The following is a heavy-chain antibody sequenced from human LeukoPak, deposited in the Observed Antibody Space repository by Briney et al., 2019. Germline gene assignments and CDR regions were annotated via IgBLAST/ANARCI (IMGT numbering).Heavy chain of an antibody. CDR1: GYTLTSYY. CDR3: ARDNSVGDNAWWFDP. J-gene: IGHJ5*02. V-gene: IGHV1-46*01. CDR2: INPSDGST. D-gene: IGHD1-26*01. Sequence: ASVKVSCKASGYTLTSYYMHWVRQAPGQGLEWMGIINPSDGSTSYAQKFQGRVTMTRDTSTSTVYMELSSLRSEDTAIYYCARDNSVGDNAWWFDPWGQGTLVTVSS.